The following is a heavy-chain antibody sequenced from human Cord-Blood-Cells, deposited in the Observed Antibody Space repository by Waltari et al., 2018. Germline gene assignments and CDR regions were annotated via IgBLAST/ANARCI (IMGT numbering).Heavy chain of an antibody. Sequence: EVQLVESGGGLVKPGGSLRLSCAASGFTFSSYSMNWVRQAPGKGLDWVSSISSSSSYIYDADSVKGRFTITRDNAKNSLYLQMNSLRAEDTAVYYCAREGQGGSGAFDIWGQGTMVTVSS. CDR2: ISSSSSYI. CDR3: AREGQGGSGAFDI. V-gene: IGHV3-21*01. D-gene: IGHD3-10*01. CDR1: GFTFSSYS. J-gene: IGHJ3*02.